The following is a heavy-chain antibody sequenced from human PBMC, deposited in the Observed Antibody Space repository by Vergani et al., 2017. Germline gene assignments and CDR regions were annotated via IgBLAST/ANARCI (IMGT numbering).Heavy chain of an antibody. J-gene: IGHJ5*02. CDR3: ASRVSANGGLDT. CDR1: GFTFKNNT. CDR2: ISSSSAYL. V-gene: IGHV3-21*02. Sequence: VQLVEYGGGLVKAGGSLRLSCEGSGFTFKNNTMTWVRQAPGKGLEWVSSISSSSAYLHYADSVKGRFTISRDNAKKSLFLQMNNLRADDTAVYYCASRVSANGGLDTWGQGTLVTVSS. D-gene: IGHD2-15*01.